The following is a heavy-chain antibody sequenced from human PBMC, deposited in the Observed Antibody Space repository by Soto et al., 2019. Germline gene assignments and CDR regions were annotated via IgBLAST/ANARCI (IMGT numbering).Heavy chain of an antibody. D-gene: IGHD1-20*01. CDR1: GGTFSGYA. V-gene: IGHV1-69*01. Sequence: QAQLMQRGAEVKKPGSSVKVSCKASGGTFSGYAISWVRQAPGQGLEWMGGIIPVLGITNYAQKFQGRITIAADESTGTAHMDLRSLSSEDTAVYYCAKDPRSITGTTSSEDFQQWGQGTLVTVSS. J-gene: IGHJ1*01. CDR2: IIPVLGIT. CDR3: AKDPRSITGTTSSEDFQQ.